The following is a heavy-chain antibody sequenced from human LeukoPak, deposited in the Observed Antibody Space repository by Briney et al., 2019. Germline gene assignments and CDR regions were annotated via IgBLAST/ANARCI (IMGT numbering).Heavy chain of an antibody. V-gene: IGHV3-30*03. D-gene: IGHD3-3*01. Sequence: GGSLRLSCAASGFTFSSYGMHWVRQAPGKGLEWVAVISYDGSNKYYADSVKGRFTISRDNSKNTLYLQMNSLRAEDTAVYYCARGRPGYDFWSGYSYYYYGMDVWGQGTTVTVSS. CDR3: ARGRPGYDFWSGYSYYYYGMDV. CDR1: GFTFSSYG. CDR2: ISYDGSNK. J-gene: IGHJ6*02.